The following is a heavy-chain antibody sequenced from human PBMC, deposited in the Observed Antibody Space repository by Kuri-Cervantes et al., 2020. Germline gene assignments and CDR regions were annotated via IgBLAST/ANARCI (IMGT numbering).Heavy chain of an antibody. V-gene: IGHV4-34*01. D-gene: IGHD5-18*01. CDR2: INHSGST. J-gene: IGHJ4*02. CDR3: ARQRGYTYGAY. CDR1: GGSFSGYY. Sequence: SQTLSLTCAVYGGSFSGYYWSWIRQPPGKGLEWIGEINHSGSTNYNPSLKSRVTISVDTSKNQFSLKLSSVTAADTAVYYCARQRGYTYGAYWGQGTLVTVSS.